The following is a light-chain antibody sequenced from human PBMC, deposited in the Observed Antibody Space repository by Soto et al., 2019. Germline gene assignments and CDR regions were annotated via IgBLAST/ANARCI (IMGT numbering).Light chain of an antibody. CDR1: SSDVGGYNY. CDR3: SSYTSSDTLV. Sequence: QSVLTQPASVSGSPGQSITISCTGTSSDVGGYNYVSWYQQHAGKAPKLMIYDVSNRPSGVSNSFSGSKSGNTASLTISGLQGEDEADYYCSSYTSSDTLVFGTGTKVTVL. V-gene: IGLV2-14*01. CDR2: DVS. J-gene: IGLJ1*01.